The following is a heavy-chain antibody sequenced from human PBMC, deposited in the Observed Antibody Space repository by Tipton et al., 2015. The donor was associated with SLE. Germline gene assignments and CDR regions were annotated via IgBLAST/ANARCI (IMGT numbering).Heavy chain of an antibody. CDR3: ARGGALSPYYFDY. V-gene: IGHV4-59*01. D-gene: IGHD3-16*01. CDR2: IYYSGST. CDR1: GGSISSYY. Sequence: TLSPTCTVSGGSISSYYWSWIRQPPGKGLEWIGYIYYSGSTNYNPSLKSRVTISVDTSKNQFSLKLSSVTAADTAVYYCARGGALSPYYFDYWGQGTLVTVSS. J-gene: IGHJ4*02.